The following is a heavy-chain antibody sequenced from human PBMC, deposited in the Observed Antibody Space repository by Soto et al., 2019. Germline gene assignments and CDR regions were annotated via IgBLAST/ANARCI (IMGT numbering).Heavy chain of an antibody. CDR1: GYTFTSYG. CDR2: ISAYNGNT. V-gene: IGHV1-18*01. Sequence: QVQLVHSGAEVKKPGASVKVSCKASGYTFTSYGISWVRQAPGQGLEWMGWISAYNGNTNYAQKLQGRVTMTTDTSTSTAYMELRSLRSDDTAVYYCARDGFGGYCSSTSCYTVYYYYGMDVWGQGTTVTVSS. D-gene: IGHD2-2*02. CDR3: ARDGFGGYCSSTSCYTVYYYYGMDV. J-gene: IGHJ6*02.